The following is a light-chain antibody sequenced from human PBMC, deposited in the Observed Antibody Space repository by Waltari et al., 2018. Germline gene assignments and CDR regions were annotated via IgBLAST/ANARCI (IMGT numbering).Light chain of an antibody. CDR2: VAS. Sequence: EIVLTQSPGTLSLSPWERATLSCRASQSVSSSYLAWYQQKPGQAPRLLIYVASSRATGIPDRFSGSGSGTDFTLTISRLEPEDFAVYYCQQYGSSPYTFGQGTKLEIK. J-gene: IGKJ2*01. V-gene: IGKV3-20*01. CDR3: QQYGSSPYT. CDR1: QSVSSSY.